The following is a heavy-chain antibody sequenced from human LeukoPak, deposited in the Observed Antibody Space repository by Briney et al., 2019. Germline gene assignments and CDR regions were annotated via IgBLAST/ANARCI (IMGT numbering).Heavy chain of an antibody. CDR3: AGDTAMVTEKGGFDY. CDR1: GGTFSSYA. Sequence: GASVKVSCKASGGTFSSYAISWVRQAPGQGLEWMGRIIPILGIANYAQKFQGRVTITADKSTSTAYMELSSLRSEDTAVYYCAGDTAMVTEKGGFDYWGQGTLVTVSS. CDR2: IIPILGIA. J-gene: IGHJ4*02. V-gene: IGHV1-69*04. D-gene: IGHD5-18*01.